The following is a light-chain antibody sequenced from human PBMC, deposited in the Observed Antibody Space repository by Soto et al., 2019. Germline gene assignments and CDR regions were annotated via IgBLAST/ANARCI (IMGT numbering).Light chain of an antibody. CDR1: QSLLLRNENNY. CDR3: MQALQIPWT. CDR2: LGS. Sequence: DIVMTQSPLSLSVTPGEPAAISCRSSQSLLLRNENNYLDWYLQKPGQSPQLLIYLGSNRASGVPDRFSGSGSGTDFTLRISRVEAEDVGVYYCMQALQIPWTFGQGTKVDIK. J-gene: IGKJ1*01. V-gene: IGKV2-28*01.